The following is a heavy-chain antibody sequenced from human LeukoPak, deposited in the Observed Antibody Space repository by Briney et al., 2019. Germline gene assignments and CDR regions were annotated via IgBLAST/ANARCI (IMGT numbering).Heavy chain of an antibody. CDR3: ARDLDYYDSSGYFYRFDY. Sequence: GGSLRLSCAASGFTLSSNYMSWVRQAPGKGLEWVSVIYSGGSTYYADSVKGRFTISRDNSKNTLYLQMNSLRAEDTAVYYCARDLDYYDSSGYFYRFDYWGQGTLVTVSS. CDR2: IYSGGST. D-gene: IGHD3-22*01. J-gene: IGHJ4*02. V-gene: IGHV3-66*01. CDR1: GFTLSSNY.